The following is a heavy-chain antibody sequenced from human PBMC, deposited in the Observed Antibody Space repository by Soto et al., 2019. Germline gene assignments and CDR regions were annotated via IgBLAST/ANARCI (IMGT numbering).Heavy chain of an antibody. J-gene: IGHJ6*02. CDR1: GGTFSSYA. CDR2: IIPIFGTA. CDR3: ASDRNTITGTKNYYYCGMDV. Sequence: QVQLVQSGAEVKKPGSSVKVSCKASGGTFSSYAISWVRQAPGQGLEWMGGIIPIFGTANYAQKFQGRVRNTADESTSTAYMELSSLRSEDTAVYYCASDRNTITGTKNYYYCGMDVWGQGTTVTVSS. D-gene: IGHD1-7*01. V-gene: IGHV1-69*12.